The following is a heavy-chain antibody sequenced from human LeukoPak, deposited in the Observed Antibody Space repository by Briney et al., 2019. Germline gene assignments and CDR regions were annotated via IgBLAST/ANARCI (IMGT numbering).Heavy chain of an antibody. V-gene: IGHV3-21*01. J-gene: IGHJ6*04. CDR2: ITTSSSYI. CDR3: AELGITMIGGV. D-gene: IGHD3-10*02. Sequence: GGTLRLSCAASGFTFSSYGMNWVRQAPGKGLEWVSSITTSSSYIYYADSVKGRFTISRDNAKNSLYLQMNSLRAEDTAVYYCAELGITMIGGVWGKGTTVTISS. CDR1: GFTFSSYG.